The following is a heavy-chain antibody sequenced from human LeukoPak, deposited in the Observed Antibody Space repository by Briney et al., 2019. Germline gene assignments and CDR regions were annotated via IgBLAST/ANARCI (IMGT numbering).Heavy chain of an antibody. CDR3: AKLAKYFYGSETFYFFEH. V-gene: IGHV3-7*01. D-gene: IGHD3-10*01. J-gene: IGHJ4*02. CDR1: GFSFTTYW. CDR2: INQDETEK. Sequence: PGGSLRLSCAASGFSFTTYWMSWVRQTPGEGLEWVANINQDETEKYYVDSVKGRFTISRDNGKNSLYLQMNSLRVEDTAVYYCAKLAKYFYGSETFYFFEHWGQGTPVTASS.